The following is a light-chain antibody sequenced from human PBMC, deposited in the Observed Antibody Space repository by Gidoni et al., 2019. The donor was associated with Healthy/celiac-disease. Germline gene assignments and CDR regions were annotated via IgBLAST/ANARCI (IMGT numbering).Light chain of an antibody. CDR1: QSVLYSSNNKNY. CDR3: QQYYSTPLT. V-gene: IGKV4-1*01. CDR2: WES. Sequence: ILMTQSPESLAVSLGERATINCKSSQSVLYSSNNKNYLAWYQQKPGQPPKLLLYWESTRESGVPDRCSGSGSGTYFTLTISSLQAEDVAVYYCQQYYSTPLTFGQGTKLEIK. J-gene: IGKJ2*01.